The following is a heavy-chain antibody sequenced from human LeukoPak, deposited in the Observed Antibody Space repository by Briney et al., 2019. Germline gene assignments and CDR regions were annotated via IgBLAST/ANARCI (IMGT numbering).Heavy chain of an antibody. Sequence: GGSLRLSCAASGFTFSSYGMSWVRQAPGKGLEWVSAVSGSGGSTYYADSVKGRFTISRDNSKNTLYLQMNSLRAEDTAVYYCASMPRPQNPDYWGQGTLVTVSS. CDR1: GFTFSSYG. J-gene: IGHJ4*02. CDR3: ASMPRPQNPDY. D-gene: IGHD2-2*01. V-gene: IGHV3-23*01. CDR2: VSGSGGST.